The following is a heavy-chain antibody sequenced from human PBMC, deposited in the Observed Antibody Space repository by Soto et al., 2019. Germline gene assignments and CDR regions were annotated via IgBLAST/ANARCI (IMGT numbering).Heavy chain of an antibody. CDR1: GGTFISYA. CDR3: ASEIYGGKPAAFDI. J-gene: IGHJ3*02. Sequence: QVQLVQSGAEVKKPGSSVKVSCNASGGTFISYAISWVRQAPGQGLEWMGGIIPIFGTANYAQKFQGRVTITADESTSTAYMELSSLRSEDTAVYYCASEIYGGKPAAFDIWGQGTMVTVSS. V-gene: IGHV1-69*01. CDR2: IIPIFGTA. D-gene: IGHD4-17*01.